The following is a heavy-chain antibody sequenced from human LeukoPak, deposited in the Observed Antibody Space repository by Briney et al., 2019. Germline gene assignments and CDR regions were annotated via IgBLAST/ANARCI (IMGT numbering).Heavy chain of an antibody. J-gene: IGHJ4*02. CDR3: ATAMSMAGTWAFDT. CDR1: GYSFTSYW. Sequence: GESLKISCKSSGYSFTSYWIGWVRQMPGKGLEWMGIIYPGGSDTRYSPSFQGQVTISADRSISTAYLQWSSLKASDTATYYCATAMSMAGTWAFDTWGQGTLVTVSS. V-gene: IGHV5-51*01. CDR2: IYPGGSDT. D-gene: IGHD6-19*01.